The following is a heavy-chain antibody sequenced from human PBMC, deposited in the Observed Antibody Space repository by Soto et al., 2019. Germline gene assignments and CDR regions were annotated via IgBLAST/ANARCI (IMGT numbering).Heavy chain of an antibody. V-gene: IGHV4-34*01. CDR1: GGSFSGYY. Sequence: ETLSLTCAVYGGSFSGYYWSWIRQPPGKGLEWIGEINHSGSTNYNPSLKSRVTISVDTSKNQFSLKLSSVTAADTAVYYCARGDVCSGGSCPAAFDIWGQGTMVTVSS. CDR3: ARGDVCSGGSCPAAFDI. CDR2: INHSGST. D-gene: IGHD2-15*01. J-gene: IGHJ3*02.